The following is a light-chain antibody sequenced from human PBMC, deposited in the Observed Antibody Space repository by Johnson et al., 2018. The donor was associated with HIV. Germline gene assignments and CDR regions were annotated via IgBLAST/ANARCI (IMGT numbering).Light chain of an antibody. CDR1: SSNIGNNY. V-gene: IGLV1-51*01. CDR2: DNN. J-gene: IGLJ1*01. CDR3: GTWDSSLGGG. Sequence: QSVLTQPPSVSAAPGQKVTISCSGSSSNIGNNYVSWYQQLPGTAPKLLIYDNNKRPSGIPDRFSGSKSGTSATLGITGLQTGDEADYYCGTWDSSLGGGFGNGTKVTVL.